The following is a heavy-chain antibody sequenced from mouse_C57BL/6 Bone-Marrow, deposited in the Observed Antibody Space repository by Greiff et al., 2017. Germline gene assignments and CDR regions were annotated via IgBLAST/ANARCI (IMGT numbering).Heavy chain of an antibody. V-gene: IGHV1-4*01. J-gene: IGHJ3*01. CDR3: AGRDYYGSSPFAD. Sequence: VKLMESGAELARPGASVKMSCKASGYTFTSYTMHWVKQRPGQGLEWIGYINPSSGYTKYNQKFKDKATLTADKSSSTAYMQLSSLTSEDSAVYYWAGRDYYGSSPFADWGQGTLVTVSA. CDR1: GYTFTSYT. CDR2: INPSSGYT. D-gene: IGHD1-1*01.